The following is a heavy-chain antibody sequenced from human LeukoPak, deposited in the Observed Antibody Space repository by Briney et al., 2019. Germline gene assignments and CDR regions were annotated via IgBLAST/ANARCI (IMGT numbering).Heavy chain of an antibody. J-gene: IGHJ2*01. CDR2: IYYSGST. CDR1: GGSISSYY. CDR3: ARVTVVAATGYFDL. V-gene: IGHV4-59*01. D-gene: IGHD2-15*01. Sequence: KPSETLSFTCTVSGGSISSYYWSWIRQPPGKGLEWIGYIYYSGSTNYNPSLKSRVTISVDTSKNQFSLKLSSVTAADTAVYYCARVTVVAATGYFDLWGRGTLVTVSS.